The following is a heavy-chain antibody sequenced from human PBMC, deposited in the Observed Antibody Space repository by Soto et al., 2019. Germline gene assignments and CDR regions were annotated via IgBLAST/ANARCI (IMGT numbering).Heavy chain of an antibody. J-gene: IGHJ6*02. CDR3: AIGGRYSRITLGGVIVYYYYGMDV. CDR1: GGSISSGGYY. Sequence: QVQLQESGPGLVKPSQTLSLTCTVSGGSISSGGYYWSWIRQHQGKGLGWIGYIYYSGSTYYNPFRKSRVTTSVDQSKNQFSLQLSSVTAADTAVYYCAIGGRYSRITLGGVIVYYYYGMDVWGQGTTVTVSS. CDR2: IYYSGST. D-gene: IGHD3-16*02. V-gene: IGHV4-31*03.